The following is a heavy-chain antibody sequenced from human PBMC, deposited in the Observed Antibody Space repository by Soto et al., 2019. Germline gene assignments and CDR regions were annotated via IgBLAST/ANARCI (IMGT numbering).Heavy chain of an antibody. Sequence: QVQLVQSGAEVKKPGASVKVSCKASGYTFSTYGISWVRQAPGRGLEWMGWIHTYNGDTNYAQNLRGQVTMTMDTSTSTVYMELWSLRSDDTAVVYSARDWYCCGGRCVDVFDIWGQGTVVTVSS. D-gene: IGHD2-15*01. CDR3: ARDWYCCGGRCVDVFDI. V-gene: IGHV1-18*01. CDR2: IHTYNGDT. CDR1: GYTFSTYG. J-gene: IGHJ3*02.